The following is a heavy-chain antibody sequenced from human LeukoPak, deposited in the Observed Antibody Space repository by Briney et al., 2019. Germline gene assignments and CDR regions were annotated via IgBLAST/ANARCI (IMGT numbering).Heavy chain of an antibody. CDR2: ISYDGSHK. Sequence: PGRSLRLSCAASGFTFSSNGMHWVRQAPGKGLEWVAVISYDGSHKYYAGSVKGRFTISRDNSKNTLYLQMNSLRAEDTAVYYCAKDRYSGYDRVTFDIWGQGTMVTVSS. J-gene: IGHJ3*02. D-gene: IGHD5-12*01. CDR3: AKDRYSGYDRVTFDI. CDR1: GFTFSSNG. V-gene: IGHV3-30*18.